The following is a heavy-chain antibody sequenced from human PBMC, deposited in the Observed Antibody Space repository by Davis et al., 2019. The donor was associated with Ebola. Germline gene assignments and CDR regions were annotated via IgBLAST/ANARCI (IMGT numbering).Heavy chain of an antibody. V-gene: IGHV3-7*01. D-gene: IGHD2-21*01. CDR3: ARAQANPYYCGGDCYPHY. J-gene: IGHJ4*02. CDR1: GFTFSSYW. Sequence: GESLKISCAASGFTFSSYWMSWVRQAPGKGLEWVANIKQDGSEKYYVDSVKGRFTISRDNAKNSLYLQMNSLRAEDTAVYYCARAQANPYYCGGDCYPHYWGQGTLVTVSS. CDR2: IKQDGSEK.